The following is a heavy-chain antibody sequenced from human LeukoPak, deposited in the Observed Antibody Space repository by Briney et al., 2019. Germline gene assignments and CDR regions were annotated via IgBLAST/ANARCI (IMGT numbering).Heavy chain of an antibody. CDR3: AATTAMVHHSLDY. J-gene: IGHJ4*02. V-gene: IGHV3-33*01. CDR1: GFTFSSYG. D-gene: IGHD5-18*01. CDR2: IWYDGSNK. Sequence: GGSLRLSCAASGFTFSSYGMHWVRRAPGKGLEWVAVIWYDGSNKYYADSVKGRFTISRDNSKNTLYLQMNSLRAEDTAVYYCAATTAMVHHSLDYWGQGTLVTVSS.